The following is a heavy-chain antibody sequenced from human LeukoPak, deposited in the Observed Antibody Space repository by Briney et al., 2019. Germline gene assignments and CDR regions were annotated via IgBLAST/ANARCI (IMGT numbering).Heavy chain of an antibody. CDR3: ARRSSGYYYSFDY. V-gene: IGHV3-48*03. D-gene: IGHD3-22*01. CDR1: GFSFSNYD. Sequence: GGSLRLSCAASGFSFSNYDMNWVRQAPGKGLEWVSYIGSSGSNVYYAGSVKGRFTISRDNAKNSLYLQMNSLRAEDTAVYYCARRSSGYYYSFDYWGQGTLVTVSS. J-gene: IGHJ4*02. CDR2: IGSSGSNV.